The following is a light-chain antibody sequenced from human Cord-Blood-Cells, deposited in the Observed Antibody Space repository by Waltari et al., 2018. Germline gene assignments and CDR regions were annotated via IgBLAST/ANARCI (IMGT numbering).Light chain of an antibody. Sequence: IVLTQSPGTLFLSPGERATLTCRASQSVSSIYLAWYQQKPGQAPRLLIYGASSRATGIPDRFSGSGSGTDFTLTISRLEPEDFAVYYCQQYGSSSWTFGQGTKVEIK. J-gene: IGKJ1*01. CDR3: QQYGSSSWT. CDR2: GAS. V-gene: IGKV3-20*01. CDR1: QSVSSIY.